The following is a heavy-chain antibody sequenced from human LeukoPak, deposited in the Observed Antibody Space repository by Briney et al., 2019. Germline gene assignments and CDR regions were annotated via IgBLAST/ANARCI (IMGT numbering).Heavy chain of an antibody. CDR1: GFTFSSYG. V-gene: IGHV3-23*01. J-gene: IGHJ4*02. CDR2: ISGSGGST. Sequence: PGGSLRLSCAASGFTFSSYGMSWVRQAPGKGLEWVSAISGSGGSTYYADSVKGRFTISRDNSKNTLYLQMNSLRADDTAVYYCANSPDGAFDYWGQGTLVTVSS. CDR3: ANSPDGAFDY.